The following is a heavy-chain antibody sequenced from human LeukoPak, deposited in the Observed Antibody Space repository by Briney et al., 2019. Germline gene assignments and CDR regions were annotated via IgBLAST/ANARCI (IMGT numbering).Heavy chain of an antibody. D-gene: IGHD3-16*01. CDR3: ARHLWFDY. Sequence: GGSLRLSCAASGFTVDGHYMNWVRPAPGKGLEWVSVVYSGGTTFYADSVKRRFTISRDNYKNMLYLHMNSLRAEDTAVYYCARHLWFDYWGQGTLVTVSS. CDR2: VYSGGTT. V-gene: IGHV3-66*04. J-gene: IGHJ4*02. CDR1: GFTVDGHY.